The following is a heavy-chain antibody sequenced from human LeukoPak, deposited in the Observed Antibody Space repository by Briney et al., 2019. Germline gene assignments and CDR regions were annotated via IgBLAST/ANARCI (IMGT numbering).Heavy chain of an antibody. J-gene: IGHJ4*02. CDR2: IYYSGST. CDR1: GGSISSYY. V-gene: IGHV4-59*12. CDR3: ARAPDGYFDY. Sequence: SETLSLTCTVSGGSISSYYWSWIRQPPGKGLEWIGYIYYSGSTNYNPSLKSRVTISVDTSKNQFSLKLSSVTAADTAVYYCARAPDGYFDYWGQGTLVIVSS.